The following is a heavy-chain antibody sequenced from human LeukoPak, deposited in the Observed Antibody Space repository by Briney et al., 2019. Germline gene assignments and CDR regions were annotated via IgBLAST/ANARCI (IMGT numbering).Heavy chain of an antibody. CDR2: INHSGST. J-gene: IGHJ4*02. V-gene: IGHV4-34*01. D-gene: IGHD2-2*01. Sequence: SETLSLTCAVYGGSFRGYYWSWIRQPPGKGLEWIGEINHSGSTNYNPSLKSRVTISVDTSKNQFSLKLSSVTAADTAVYYYARVICPAAIWCSPASVDYWGQGTLVTVSS. CDR1: GGSFRGYY. CDR3: ARVICPAAIWCSPASVDY.